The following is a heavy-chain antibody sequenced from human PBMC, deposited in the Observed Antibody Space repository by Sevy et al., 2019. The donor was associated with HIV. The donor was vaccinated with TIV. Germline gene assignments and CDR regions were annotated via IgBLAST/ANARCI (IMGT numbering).Heavy chain of an antibody. CDR3: ARVYYYDYSGPGD. D-gene: IGHD3-22*01. CDR1: GYNLNNYY. CDR2: INPSGGST. V-gene: IGHV1-46*02. Sequence: ASVKVSCKASGYNLNNYYMHWVRQAHGQGLEWMGLINPSGGSTSYAQKFQGRVTMTRDTSTSTLHMELSSLRSEDTAVYYCARVYYYDYSGPGDWGQGTLVTVSS. J-gene: IGHJ4*02.